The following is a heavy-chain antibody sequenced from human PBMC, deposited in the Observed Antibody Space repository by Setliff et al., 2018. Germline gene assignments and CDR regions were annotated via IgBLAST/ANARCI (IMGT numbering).Heavy chain of an antibody. CDR3: SRLVRYCTTTTCQSVPGAEV. V-gene: IGHV1-18*01. CDR1: GYTFTNSG. J-gene: IGHJ4*02. Sequence: ASVKVSCKASGYTFTNSGMTWVRQAPGQGLEWLGWISAYSGNTQYAQKVQGRVTMTTDTSTSTAYMELRSLRSDDTAVYYCSRLVRYCTTTTCQSVPGAEVWGQGTLVTVSS. CDR2: ISAYSGNT. D-gene: IGHD2-8*01.